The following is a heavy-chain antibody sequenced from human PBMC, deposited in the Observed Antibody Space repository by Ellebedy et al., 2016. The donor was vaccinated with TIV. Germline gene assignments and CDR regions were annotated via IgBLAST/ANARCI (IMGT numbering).Heavy chain of an antibody. CDR1: GAPMNNFY. V-gene: IGHV4-59*08. Sequence: MPGGSLRLSCNVSGAPMNNFYWTWIRQSPEKGLEWIGYIYYNGRTNYAPSLNTRLTISLDTSKKQFPLLLRSVTAADTAVYYCARLQGSGKAYAIDVWGQGTTVIVSS. J-gene: IGHJ6*02. D-gene: IGHD3-10*01. CDR3: ARLQGSGKAYAIDV. CDR2: IYYNGRT.